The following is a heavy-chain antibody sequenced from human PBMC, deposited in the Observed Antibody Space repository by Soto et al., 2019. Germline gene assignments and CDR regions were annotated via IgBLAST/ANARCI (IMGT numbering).Heavy chain of an antibody. J-gene: IGHJ4*02. CDR2: IIPYYNTP. D-gene: IGHD6-13*01. CDR1: EGTFNSYA. V-gene: IGHV1-69*01. Sequence: QAQVVQSGAEVRKPGSSVTLSCKASEGTFNSYAIAWVLQAPGQGLEWMGGIIPYYNTPNYVQKFQDRVTITADDSTNTVDMELSSLRSDDTAVYFCASGARRWYRYFFDSWAQGTVVTVSS. CDR3: ASGARRWYRYFFDS.